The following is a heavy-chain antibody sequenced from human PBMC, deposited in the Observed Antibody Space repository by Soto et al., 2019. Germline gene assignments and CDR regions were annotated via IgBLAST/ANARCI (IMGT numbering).Heavy chain of an antibody. Sequence: AFSGKVCFKACGFHVTSSAVKRVRQARGQRLEWIGWIVVGSGNTNYAQKFQERVTITRDMSTSTAYMELSSLRSEDTAVYYCAPGLELRLDYYYGMDVWGHGTTVTVSS. CDR3: APGLELRLDYYYGMDV. D-gene: IGHD1-7*01. V-gene: IGHV1-58*01. CDR1: GFHVTSSA. J-gene: IGHJ6*01. CDR2: IVVGSGNT.